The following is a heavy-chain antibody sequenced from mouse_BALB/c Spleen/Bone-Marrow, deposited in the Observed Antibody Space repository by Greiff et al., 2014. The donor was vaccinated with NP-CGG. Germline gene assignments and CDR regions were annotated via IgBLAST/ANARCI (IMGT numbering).Heavy chain of an antibody. CDR2: IDPENGDT. CDR1: GFNIKHYY. D-gene: IGHD2-3*01. J-gene: IGHJ2*01. CDR3: KASIWMAADY. Sequence: EVKLMESGAELVRSGASVKLSCSASGFNIKHYYIHWVKQRPEQGLEWIGWIDPENGDTEYAPKFQGKATVTEDTSSNTAYLQLSSLTSEDTAFYYCKASIWMAADYWGQGTTLTVSS. V-gene: IGHV14-4*02.